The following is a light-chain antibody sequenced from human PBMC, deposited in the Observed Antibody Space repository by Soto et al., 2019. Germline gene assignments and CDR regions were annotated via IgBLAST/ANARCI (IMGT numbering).Light chain of an antibody. Sequence: EIVLTQSPGTLSVSPGERATLSCRASQTIYNNVAWYQKRPGQAPRLLIYGASSRATGIPDRFSGSGSGTDFTLTISRLEPEDFAVYYCQQFGSAPEGTFGQGTKVDIK. J-gene: IGKJ1*01. CDR2: GAS. V-gene: IGKV3-20*01. CDR1: QTIYNN. CDR3: QQFGSAPEGT.